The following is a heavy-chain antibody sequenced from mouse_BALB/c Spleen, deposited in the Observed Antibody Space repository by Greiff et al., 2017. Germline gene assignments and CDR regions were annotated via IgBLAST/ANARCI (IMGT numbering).Heavy chain of an antibody. CDR2: INPYNGDT. J-gene: IGHJ3*01. CDR3: ARPGALSRGFAY. Sequence: VQLQQSGPELVKPGASVKISCKASGYSFTGYFMNWVMQSHGKSLEWIGRINPYNGDTFYNQKFKGKATFTADTSSNTAYMQLSSLTSEDSAVYYCARPGALSRGFAYWGQGTLVTVSA. D-gene: IGHD1-1*01. V-gene: IGHV1-20*01. CDR1: GYSFTGYF.